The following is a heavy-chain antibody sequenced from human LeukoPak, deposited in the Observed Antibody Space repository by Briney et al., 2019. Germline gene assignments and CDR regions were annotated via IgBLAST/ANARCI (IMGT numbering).Heavy chain of an antibody. Sequence: GGSLRLSCVASGFTVSYNYMSWVRQAPGKGLEWVSVIYTGGSTYYAASVKGRFTISRDESKNTVYLQVNSLRADDTAMYYCARGATYCSGGRCFNQHYFDYWGQGTLVTVSS. CDR1: GFTVSYNY. J-gene: IGHJ4*02. V-gene: IGHV3-53*01. CDR2: IYTGGST. D-gene: IGHD2-15*01. CDR3: ARGATYCSGGRCFNQHYFDY.